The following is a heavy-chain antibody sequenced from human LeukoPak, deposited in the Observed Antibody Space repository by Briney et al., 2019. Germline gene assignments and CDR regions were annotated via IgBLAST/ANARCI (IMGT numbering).Heavy chain of an antibody. V-gene: IGHV3-7*01. J-gene: IGHJ3*02. Sequence: GGSLRLSCAASGFMFSTYWMSWVRQTPGKGLEWVSNIKKDGSEKYNADSVKGRFTISRDNAKNSLSLQMNSLRAEETAMYYCAKDRSAPHMLWNAFDIWGQGTMVTVSS. CDR3: AKDRSAPHMLWNAFDI. D-gene: IGHD2-8*01. CDR1: GFMFSTYW. CDR2: IKKDGSEK.